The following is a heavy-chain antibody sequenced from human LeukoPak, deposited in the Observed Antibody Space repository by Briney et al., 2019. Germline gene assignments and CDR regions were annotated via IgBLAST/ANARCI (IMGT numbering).Heavy chain of an antibody. CDR3: ARDNRGYSGYGSGDDAFDI. J-gene: IGHJ3*02. CDR2: IWYDGSNK. V-gene: IGHV3-33*01. D-gene: IGHD5-12*01. Sequence: GGSLRLSCAASGFTFSSHGMHWIRQAPGKGLELVAVIWYDGSNKYYADSVKGRFTISRDNSKNTLYLQMNSLRAEDTAVYYRARDNRGYSGYGSGDDAFDIWGQGTMVTVSS. CDR1: GFTFSSHG.